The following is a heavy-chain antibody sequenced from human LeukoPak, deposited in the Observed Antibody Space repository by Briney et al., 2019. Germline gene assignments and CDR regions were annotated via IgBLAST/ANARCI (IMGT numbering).Heavy chain of an antibody. V-gene: IGHV1-18*01. Sequence: VASVKLSCKVSGYTFTSYCISWVRQAPGQALEWMGWISAYNANTNYAQKLQGRVTMTTDTSTSTAYLELRSLRSDDTAVYYCARGGVTAARFDYWGQGTLVTVSS. CDR1: GYTFTSYC. J-gene: IGHJ4*02. CDR2: ISAYNANT. D-gene: IGHD6-6*01. CDR3: ARGGVTAARFDY.